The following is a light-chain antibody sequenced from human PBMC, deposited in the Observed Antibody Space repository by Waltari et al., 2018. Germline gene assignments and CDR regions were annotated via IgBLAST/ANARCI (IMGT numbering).Light chain of an antibody. CDR1: QSLSSY. CDR3: HHSRS. Sequence: EIVMTQSPATLSLSPGERATLSCRASQSLSSYLAWYQQKPGQAPRLLIYDASKRATGIPARFSGSGSGTDFTLTISSLEPEDFAVYHCHHSRSFGLGTKVDIK. CDR2: DAS. V-gene: IGKV3-11*01. J-gene: IGKJ3*01.